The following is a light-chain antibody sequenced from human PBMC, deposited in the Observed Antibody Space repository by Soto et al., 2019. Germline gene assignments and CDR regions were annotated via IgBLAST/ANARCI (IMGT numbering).Light chain of an antibody. CDR2: SND. CDR1: NSNIGSKI. V-gene: IGLV1-44*01. Sequence: QSVLTQPPSASGTPGQRVNMSFSGSNSNIGSKIVNWYQKLSVMVPKLLIHSNDQLPSGFPDRISGSKSGTSASLAISGLQSEDEAYYYCASCDVSLKGVVFGGGTKLTVL. J-gene: IGLJ2*01. CDR3: ASCDVSLKGVV.